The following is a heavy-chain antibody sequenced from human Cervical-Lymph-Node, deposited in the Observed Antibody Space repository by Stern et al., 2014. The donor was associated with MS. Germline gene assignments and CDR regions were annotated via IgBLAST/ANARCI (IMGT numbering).Heavy chain of an antibody. CDR1: GGTFSSYA. CDR2: IIPLFGTP. CDR3: ARAYCGSTACPNWFDP. D-gene: IGHD2-2*01. Sequence: VQLVESGAEVKKPGSSVKVSCKASGGTFSSYAITWVRQAPGQGLEWMGGIIPLFGTPNYDPRFQGRVTLTADESTRNAYMELSSLRSEDTAVYYCARAYCGSTACPNWFDPWGQGTLVTVSS. J-gene: IGHJ5*02. V-gene: IGHV1-69*01.